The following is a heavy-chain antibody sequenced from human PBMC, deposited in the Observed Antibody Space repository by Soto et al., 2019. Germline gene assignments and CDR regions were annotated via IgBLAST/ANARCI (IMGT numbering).Heavy chain of an antibody. CDR1: GFTFSSYS. J-gene: IGHJ4*02. CDR2: ISSSSSYI. Sequence: EVQLVESGGGLVKPGGSLRLSCAASGFTFSSYSMNWVRQAPGKGLEWVSSISSSSSYIYYADSVKGRFTISRDNAKNSLYLQMNSLRAEDTAVYYCARVHSSSSGLDYWGQGTLVTVSS. D-gene: IGHD6-6*01. CDR3: ARVHSSSSGLDY. V-gene: IGHV3-21*01.